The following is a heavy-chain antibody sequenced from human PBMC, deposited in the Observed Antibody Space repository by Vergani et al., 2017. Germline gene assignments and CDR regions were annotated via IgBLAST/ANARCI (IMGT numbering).Heavy chain of an antibody. CDR1: GFTFSSHA. D-gene: IGHD5-24*01. J-gene: IGHJ6*03. CDR2: ISTDGTKK. CDR3: AKADSVASESLQYNFYMDV. V-gene: IGHV3-30*18. Sequence: QVQLVESGGGIVQPGRSLRLSCVASGFTFSSHAIHWVRRAPGKGLEWVAVISTDGTKKFYGDSVKGRFTISRDNSKKTLDLQMNSLRTEDSAVYYCAKADSVASESLQYNFYMDVWGKGTTVTVS.